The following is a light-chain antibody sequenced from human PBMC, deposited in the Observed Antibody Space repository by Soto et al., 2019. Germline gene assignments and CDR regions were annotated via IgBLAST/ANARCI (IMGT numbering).Light chain of an antibody. CDR2: DAS. V-gene: IGKV1-13*02. CDR1: QGISSA. Sequence: AIQLTQSPSSLSASVGDRVTITCRASQGISSALAWYQQKPGKAPKLLIYDASSLESGVPSRFSGSGSGTDFTLTISSLQPEDFATYYCQQLRGFGQGTRLEIK. J-gene: IGKJ5*01. CDR3: QQLRG.